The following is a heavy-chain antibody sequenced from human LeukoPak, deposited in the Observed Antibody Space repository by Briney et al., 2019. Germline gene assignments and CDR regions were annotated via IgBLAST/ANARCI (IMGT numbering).Heavy chain of an antibody. CDR2: IDQDGSDK. CDR1: GFTFSNFW. D-gene: IGHD7-27*01. Sequence: PGGSLRLSCAASGFTFSNFWMNWVRQAPGKGLEWVASIDQDGSDKFSVGSVKGRFTISRDNARNSLYLQMSSLTSEDTAVYFCARASLGWFDPWGQGTLVTVSS. CDR3: ARASLGWFDP. J-gene: IGHJ5*02. V-gene: IGHV3-7*01.